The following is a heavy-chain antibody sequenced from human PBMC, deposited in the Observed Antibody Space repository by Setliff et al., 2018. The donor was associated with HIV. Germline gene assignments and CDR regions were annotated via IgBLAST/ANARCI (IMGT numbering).Heavy chain of an antibody. CDR2: ISSSSRSI. CDR3: AGAAAATKFFDY. V-gene: IGHV3-48*04. D-gene: IGHD6-13*01. J-gene: IGHJ4*02. CDR1: GFTFSSYS. Sequence: GGSLRLSCAASGFTFSSYSMNWVRQAPGKGLEWVSYISSSSRSIYYADSVMGRFTISRDNAKDSLYLQMNSLRPEDSAVYYCAGAAAATKFFDYWGQGTLVTVSS.